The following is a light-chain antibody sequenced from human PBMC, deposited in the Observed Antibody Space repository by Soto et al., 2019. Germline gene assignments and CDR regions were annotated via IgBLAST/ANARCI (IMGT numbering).Light chain of an antibody. Sequence: DIQMTQSPSSLSASVGDRVTITCRASQSISSYLNWYQQKPGKAPKLLIYAASSLQSGVPSRFSGSGSGTDFTLTISGLQPDDFATYYCQQYNPYSPWTFGQGTKVDI. V-gene: IGKV1-39*01. CDR2: AAS. J-gene: IGKJ1*01. CDR3: QQYNPYSPWT. CDR1: QSISSY.